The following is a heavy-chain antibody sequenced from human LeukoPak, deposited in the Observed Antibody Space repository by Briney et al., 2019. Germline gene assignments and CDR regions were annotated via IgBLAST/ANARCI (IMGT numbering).Heavy chain of an antibody. CDR1: GGSISSYY. D-gene: IGHD1-26*01. CDR2: IYYSGTT. J-gene: IGHJ4*02. Sequence: SETLSLTCTVSGGSISSYYWSWIRQPPGKGLEWIGYIYYSGTTDYNPSRKSRVTISVDTSNNQFSLKVSSVTAADTAVYYCARSSGAYRSFDYWGQGTLVPVSS. CDR3: ARSSGAYRSFDY. V-gene: IGHV4-59*01.